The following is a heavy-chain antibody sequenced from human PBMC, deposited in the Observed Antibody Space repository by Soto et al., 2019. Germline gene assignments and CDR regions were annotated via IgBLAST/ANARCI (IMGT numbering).Heavy chain of an antibody. CDR3: ARVRRDRSITIFGVVTEYYFDY. J-gene: IGHJ4*02. Sequence: ASVKVSCKASGYTFTGYYMHWVRQAPGQGLEWMGWINPNSGGTNYAQKFQGWVTMTRDTSISTAYMELSRLRSDDTAVYYCARVRRDRSITIFGVVTEYYFDYWGQGTLVTVSS. CDR2: INPNSGGT. V-gene: IGHV1-2*04. CDR1: GYTFTGYY. D-gene: IGHD3-3*01.